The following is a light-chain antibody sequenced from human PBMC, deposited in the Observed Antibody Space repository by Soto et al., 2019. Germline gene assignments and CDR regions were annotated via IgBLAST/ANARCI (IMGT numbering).Light chain of an antibody. CDR1: QSVSSSY. V-gene: IGKV3-20*01. J-gene: IGKJ4*01. CDR3: QQYGSSPLT. Sequence: EIVLTQSPGTLSLSPGERATLSCRASQSVSSSYLAWYQQKPGQAPRLLIYGASSRATGIPDRFSGSVSGTDFTFTISRLEPEDFAVYYCQQYGSSPLTFGGGTKVDIK. CDR2: GAS.